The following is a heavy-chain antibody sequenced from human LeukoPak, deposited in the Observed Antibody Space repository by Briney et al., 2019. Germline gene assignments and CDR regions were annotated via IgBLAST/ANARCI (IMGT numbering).Heavy chain of an antibody. CDR1: GYTFTDHY. Sequence: ASVKVSCPALGYTFTDHYFHWLRQAPGQGIEWMGWIHPGRGDTNIAQKFQGRVSLTMDMSISTAYMELSRLTSDDTAVYYCARDHNWGPDYWGQGTLVSVSS. CDR3: ARDHNWGPDY. J-gene: IGHJ4*02. D-gene: IGHD7-27*01. V-gene: IGHV1-2*02. CDR2: IHPGRGDT.